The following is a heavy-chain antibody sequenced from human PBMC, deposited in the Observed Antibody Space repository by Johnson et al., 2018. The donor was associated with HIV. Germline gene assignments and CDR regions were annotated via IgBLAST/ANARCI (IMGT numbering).Heavy chain of an antibody. D-gene: IGHD6-19*01. CDR1: GFTFSSYA. V-gene: IGHV3-30-3*01. Sequence: QMQLVESGGGVVQPGRSLRLSCAASGFTFSSYAMHWVRQAPGKGLEWVAVISYDGSNKYYADSVKGRFTISRDNSKNTLYLQMNSLKTEDTAVYYCTTISQWLVPGTFDIWGQGTMVTVSS. CDR2: ISYDGSNK. CDR3: TTISQWLVPGTFDI. J-gene: IGHJ3*02.